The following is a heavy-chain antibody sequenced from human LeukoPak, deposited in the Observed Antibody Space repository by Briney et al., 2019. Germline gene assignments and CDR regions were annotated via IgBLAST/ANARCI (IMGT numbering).Heavy chain of an antibody. Sequence: QSGGSLRLSCEASGFTFSSYAMSWVRQVPGKGLEWVSGISGSGYSTYYADSVKGRFTISRDNSKNTLYLQMNSLRAEDTAVYYCAKDPYYYGSGSSPYYFDYWGQGTLVTVSS. CDR2: ISGSGYST. D-gene: IGHD3-10*01. J-gene: IGHJ4*02. CDR3: AKDPYYYGSGSSPYYFDY. CDR1: GFTFSSYA. V-gene: IGHV3-23*01.